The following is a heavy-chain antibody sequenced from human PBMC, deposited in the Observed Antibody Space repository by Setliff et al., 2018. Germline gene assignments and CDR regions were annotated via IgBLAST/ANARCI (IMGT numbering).Heavy chain of an antibody. CDR1: GFSLRDYT. D-gene: IGHD2-2*02. CDR2: IRSSGTS. Sequence: LKISCVASGFSLRDYTINWARQAPGKGLDWVSSIRSSGTSFYADSVKGRFTVSRDNAKNSVYLQMNSLRVEDTAIYYCASPFNIYTAYYWGQGTLVTVSS. V-gene: IGHV3-21*01. J-gene: IGHJ4*02. CDR3: ASPFNIYTAYY.